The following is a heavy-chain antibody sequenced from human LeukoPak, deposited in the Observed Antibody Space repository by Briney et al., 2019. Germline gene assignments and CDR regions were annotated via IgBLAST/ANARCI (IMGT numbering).Heavy chain of an antibody. Sequence: GGSLRLSCAASGFTFSNYAMSWVRQAPGKGLEWVSAISGSGDNAYYADSVKGRFTVSRDNSKNTLYLQMNSLRAEDTAVYYCAKGPMVRIDFWGQGTLVTVSS. J-gene: IGHJ4*02. CDR2: ISGSGDNA. CDR3: AKGPMVRIDF. D-gene: IGHD3-10*01. CDR1: GFTFSNYA. V-gene: IGHV3-23*01.